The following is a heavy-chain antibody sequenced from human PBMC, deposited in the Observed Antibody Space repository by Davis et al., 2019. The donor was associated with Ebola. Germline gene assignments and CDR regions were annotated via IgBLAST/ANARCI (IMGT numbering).Heavy chain of an antibody. CDR2: IHFLGNT. Sequence: MPSETLSLTCTVSGGSIRTNYWSWIRQPPGKGLAWIGNIHFLGNTNYNPSLKSRVTMSVDTSKNQFSLKLSSVTAADTAVYYCARGNYGDYIVLYYYNMDVWGQGTTVTVSS. D-gene: IGHD4-17*01. CDR3: ARGNYGDYIVLYYYNMDV. J-gene: IGHJ6*02. V-gene: IGHV4-59*01. CDR1: GGSIRTNY.